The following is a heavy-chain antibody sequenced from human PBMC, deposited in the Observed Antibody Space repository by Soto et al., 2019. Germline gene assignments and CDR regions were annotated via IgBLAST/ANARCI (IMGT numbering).Heavy chain of an antibody. Sequence: LRLSCAASGFIFSSYGIHWVRQAPGKGLEWVSLIAYDGINRYYADSVKGRFTMSRDNSKNTVYLQMDSLRGEDTAVYYCAKIRSSSSSYYFYSGMDVWGQGTTVTVSS. CDR2: IAYDGINR. V-gene: IGHV3-30*18. D-gene: IGHD6-6*01. CDR1: GFIFSSYG. CDR3: AKIRSSSSSYYFYSGMDV. J-gene: IGHJ6*02.